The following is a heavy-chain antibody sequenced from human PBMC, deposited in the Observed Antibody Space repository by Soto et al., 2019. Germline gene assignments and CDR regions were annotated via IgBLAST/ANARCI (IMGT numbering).Heavy chain of an antibody. CDR2: IYYSGST. J-gene: IGHJ5*02. V-gene: IGHV4-39*01. Sequence: SETLSLTCTVSGGSISSSSYYWGWIRQPPGKGLEWIGSIYYSGSTYYNPSLKSRVTISVDTSKNQFSLKLSSVTAADTAVYYCARLYVAMATISCFDPWGQGTLVTVSS. D-gene: IGHD5-12*01. CDR1: GGSISSSSYY. CDR3: ARLYVAMATISCFDP.